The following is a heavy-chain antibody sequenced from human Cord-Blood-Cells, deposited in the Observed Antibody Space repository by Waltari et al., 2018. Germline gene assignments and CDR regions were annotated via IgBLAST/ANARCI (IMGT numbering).Heavy chain of an antibody. J-gene: IGHJ5*02. CDR3: ARELYSSSYNWFDP. Sequence: QVQLVQSGAEVKKPGSSVKVSCKASGGTFSSYAISWVRHAPGQGLEWMGGIIPIFGTANYAQKFQGRVTITADESTSTAYMELSSLRSEDTAVYYCARELYSSSYNWFDPWGQGTLVTVSS. D-gene: IGHD6-6*01. V-gene: IGHV1-69*01. CDR1: GGTFSSYA. CDR2: IIPIFGTA.